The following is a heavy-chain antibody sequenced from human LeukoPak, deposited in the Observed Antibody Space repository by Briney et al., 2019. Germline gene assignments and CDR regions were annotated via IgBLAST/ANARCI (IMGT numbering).Heavy chain of an antibody. V-gene: IGHV4-30-4*01. CDR2: MHYSGST. D-gene: IGHD3-22*01. J-gene: IGHJ5*02. CDR3: ARPYYYDSRIDP. Sequence: SETLSLTCTVSGGSISSGDYYWSWIRQPPGKGLEWIAYMHYSGSTYYNPSLKSRVTVSADTSKNQLSLKLSSVTAADTAVYYCARPYYYDSRIDPWGQGILVTVSS. CDR1: GGSISSGDYY.